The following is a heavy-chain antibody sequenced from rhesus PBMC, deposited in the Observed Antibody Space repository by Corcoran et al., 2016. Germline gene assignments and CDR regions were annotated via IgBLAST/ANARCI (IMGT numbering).Heavy chain of an antibody. Sequence: QVQLQESGPGLVKPSETLSLTCAVSGGSISSGYYYWSWIRQPPEKGLDWIGYITYSGCTSYNTSLKSRVTISGETSKNRFTRKRSSVTAADTAGYYCAREPSNTVGLDSWGQGVVVTVSS. CDR3: AREPSNTVGLDS. V-gene: IGHV4-122*02. D-gene: IGHD4-23*01. J-gene: IGHJ6*01. CDR2: ITYSGCT. CDR1: GGSISSGYYY.